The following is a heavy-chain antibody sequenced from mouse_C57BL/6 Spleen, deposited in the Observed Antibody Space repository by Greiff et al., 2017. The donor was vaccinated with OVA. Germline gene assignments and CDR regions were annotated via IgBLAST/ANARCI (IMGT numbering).Heavy chain of an antibody. D-gene: IGHD2-5*01. CDR3: AREGRNYMYYLED. CDR2: IYPGSGST. Sequence: QVQLQQPGAELVKPGASVKMSCKASGYTFTSYWITWVKQRPGQGLEWIGDIYPGSGSTNYNEQFKSPATLTVATSSSTAYLQLISLTSEDSAVLNGAREGRNYMYYLEDWGKGTTRTVAS. CDR1: GYTFTSYW. V-gene: IGHV1-55*01. J-gene: IGHJ2*01.